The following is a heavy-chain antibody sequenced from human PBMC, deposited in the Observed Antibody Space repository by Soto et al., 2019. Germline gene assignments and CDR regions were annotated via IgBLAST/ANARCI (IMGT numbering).Heavy chain of an antibody. Sequence: VQLVQSGAEVKEPGASVKVSCKASGYTFVSYALHWVRQAPGQSLEWMGWINAGNGDTKYAQKFQGRVTITRDTSASTAYMELSSLRSEDTAVYYCAREPVVAFDFWGQGTLVTVSS. V-gene: IGHV1-3*01. D-gene: IGHD2-15*01. J-gene: IGHJ4*02. CDR2: INAGNGDT. CDR3: AREPVVAFDF. CDR1: GYTFVSYA.